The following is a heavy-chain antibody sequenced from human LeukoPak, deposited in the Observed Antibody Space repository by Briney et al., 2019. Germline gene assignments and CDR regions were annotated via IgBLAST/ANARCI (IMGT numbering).Heavy chain of an antibody. CDR1: GFTFSSYE. J-gene: IGHJ4*02. Sequence: GGSLRLSCAASGFTFSSYEMNWVRQAPGKGLEWVSYISSSGSTIYYADSVKGRFTISRDNAKNSLYLQMDSLRAEDTALYYCAKGSFSIAAADFDYWGQGTLVTVSS. CDR2: ISSSGSTI. CDR3: AKGSFSIAAADFDY. D-gene: IGHD6-13*01. V-gene: IGHV3-48*03.